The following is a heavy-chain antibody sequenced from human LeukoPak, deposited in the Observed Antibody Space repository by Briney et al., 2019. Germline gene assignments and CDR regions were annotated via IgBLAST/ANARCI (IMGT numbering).Heavy chain of an antibody. CDR2: ISGSGAST. J-gene: IGHJ4*02. V-gene: IGHV3-23*01. D-gene: IGHD1-26*01. CDR3: AKDVGKWESLHFFDY. Sequence: GGSLRLSCLTSGFTLSTNAMRWVRQAPGKGLEWISGISGSGASTYYADSVKGRFTISRDDSRNTLYLQMNSLRGDDTAVYYCAKDVGKWESLHFFDYWGQGTLVTVSS. CDR1: GFTLSTNA.